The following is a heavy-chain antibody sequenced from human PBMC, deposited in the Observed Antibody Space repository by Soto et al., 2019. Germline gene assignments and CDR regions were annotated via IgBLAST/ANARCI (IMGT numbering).Heavy chain of an antibody. V-gene: IGHV3-23*01. Sequence: EVQLLESGGGLVQPGGSLRLSCAASGFTFSSYAMSWVRQAPGKGLEWVSAISGGGGSTYYADSVKGRFTISRDNSKNTLYLQMNSLGAEDTAVYYCAKVRGRWFGEPNTGYFDYWGQGTLVTFSS. CDR1: GFTFSSYA. CDR2: ISGGGGST. CDR3: AKVRGRWFGEPNTGYFDY. D-gene: IGHD3-10*01. J-gene: IGHJ4*02.